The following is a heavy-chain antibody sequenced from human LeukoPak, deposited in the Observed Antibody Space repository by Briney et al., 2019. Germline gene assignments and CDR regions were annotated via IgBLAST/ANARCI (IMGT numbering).Heavy chain of an antibody. CDR2: IYYSGST. V-gene: IGHV4-39*07. CDR1: GGSISSSSYY. D-gene: IGHD3-3*01. Sequence: PSETLSLTCTVSGGSISSSSYYWGWIRQPPGKGLEWIGSIYYSGSTYYNPSLKSRVTMSVDTSKNQFSLKLSSVTAADTAVYYCARGNDFWSGSFDYWGQGTLVTVSS. J-gene: IGHJ4*02. CDR3: ARGNDFWSGSFDY.